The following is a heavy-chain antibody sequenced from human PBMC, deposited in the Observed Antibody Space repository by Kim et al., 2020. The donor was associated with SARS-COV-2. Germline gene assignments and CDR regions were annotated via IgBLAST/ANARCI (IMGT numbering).Heavy chain of an antibody. V-gene: IGHV3-23*01. Sequence: GGSLRLSCAASGFTFSSYAMSWVRQAPGKGLEWVSAISGSGGSTYYADSVKGRFTISRDNSKNTLYLQMNSLRAEDTAVYYCANPRYSSSWLEYYYYYYGMDVWGQGTTVTVSS. CDR1: GFTFSSYA. CDR2: ISGSGGST. J-gene: IGHJ6*02. D-gene: IGHD6-13*01. CDR3: ANPRYSSSWLEYYYYYYGMDV.